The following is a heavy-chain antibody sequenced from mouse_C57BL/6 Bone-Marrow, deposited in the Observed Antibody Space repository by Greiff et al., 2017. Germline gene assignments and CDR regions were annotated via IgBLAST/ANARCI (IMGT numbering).Heavy chain of an antibody. V-gene: IGHV1-61*01. Sequence: QVQLQQPGAELVRPGSSVKLSCKASGYTFTSSWMEWVKQRPGQGLEWIGNIYPSDSETHYNQKFKDKATLTVDKSSSTAYMQLSSLTSEDSAVYYCARWGWDEDYAMDYWGQGTSVTVSS. J-gene: IGHJ4*01. D-gene: IGHD4-1*01. CDR3: ARWGWDEDYAMDY. CDR1: GYTFTSSW. CDR2: IYPSDSET.